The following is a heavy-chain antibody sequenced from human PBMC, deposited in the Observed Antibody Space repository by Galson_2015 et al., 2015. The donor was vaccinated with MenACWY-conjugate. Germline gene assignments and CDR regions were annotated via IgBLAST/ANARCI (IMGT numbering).Heavy chain of an antibody. CDR2: IRCDGSSE. CDR1: GFTFSNYG. D-gene: IGHD3-3*01. Sequence: SLRLSCAASGFTFSNYGMHWVRQAPGKGLEWVAVIRCDGSSEYYADSVKGRFTISRDNSKNTLYLQMNSLRAEDTAVYYCARDDIAISGLVTLSDMDVWGQGTTVTVSS. CDR3: ARDDIAISGLVTLSDMDV. V-gene: IGHV3-33*08. J-gene: IGHJ6*02.